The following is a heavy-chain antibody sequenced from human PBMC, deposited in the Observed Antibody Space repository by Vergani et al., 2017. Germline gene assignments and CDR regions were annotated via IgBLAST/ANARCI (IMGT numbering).Heavy chain of an antibody. Sequence: QLVESGGGWVQPGGSLRLSCVVSGFDFSSYIMNWVRQAPGKGLEWVSFVSTGTKSQSYAESVKGRFTISRDSAKNSLYLQMDSLRAEDTAVYYCARRLEWLLGAFDIWGQGTMVTVSS. V-gene: IGHV3-48*01. J-gene: IGHJ3*02. CDR2: VSTGTKSQ. CDR3: ARRLEWLLGAFDI. CDR1: GFDFSSYI. D-gene: IGHD3-3*01.